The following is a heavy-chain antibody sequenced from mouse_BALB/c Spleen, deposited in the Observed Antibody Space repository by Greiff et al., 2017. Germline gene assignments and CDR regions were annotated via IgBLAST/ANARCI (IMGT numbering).Heavy chain of an antibody. CDR3: ARGGYGSSYGYDY. CDR2: ISYDGSN. V-gene: IGHV3-6*01. CDR1: GYSITSGYY. D-gene: IGHD1-1*01. Sequence: EVQLVESGPGLVKPSQSLSLTCSVTGYSITSGYYWNWIRQFPGNKLEWMGYISYDGSNNYNPSLKNRISITRDTSKNQFFLKLNSVTTEDTATYYCARGGYGSSYGYDYWGQGTTLTVSS. J-gene: IGHJ2*01.